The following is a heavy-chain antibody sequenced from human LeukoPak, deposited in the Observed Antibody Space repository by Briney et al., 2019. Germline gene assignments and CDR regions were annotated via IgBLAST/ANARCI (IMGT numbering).Heavy chain of an antibody. J-gene: IGHJ5*02. Sequence: PSETLSLTCAVYGGSFSGYYWSWIRQPSGKGLEWIGEINHSGSTNYNPSLKSRVTISVDTSKNQFSLKLSSVTAADTAVYYCARHKVVAARAGGNWFDPWGQGTLVTVSS. CDR3: ARHKVVAARAGGNWFDP. CDR2: INHSGST. V-gene: IGHV4-34*01. CDR1: GGSFSGYY. D-gene: IGHD2-15*01.